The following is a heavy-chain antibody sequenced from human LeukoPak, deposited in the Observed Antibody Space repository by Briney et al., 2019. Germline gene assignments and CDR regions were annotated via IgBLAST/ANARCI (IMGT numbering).Heavy chain of an antibody. V-gene: IGHV3-33*08. CDR3: ARGRNYGSGSYYNVAVADTLRY. CDR2: IWYDGSNK. CDR1: GFTFSNYG. Sequence: GGSLRLSCAASGFTFSNYGMHWVRQAPGKGLEWVAVIWYDGSNKYYADSVKGRFTISRDNSKNTLFLQMNSLRAEDTAVYYCARGRNYGSGSYYNVAVADTLRYWGQGTLVTVSS. J-gene: IGHJ4*02. D-gene: IGHD3-10*01.